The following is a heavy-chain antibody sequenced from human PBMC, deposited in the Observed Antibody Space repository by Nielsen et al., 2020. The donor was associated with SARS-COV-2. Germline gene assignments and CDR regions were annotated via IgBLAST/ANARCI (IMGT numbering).Heavy chain of an antibody. CDR3: ARDTKIQLWLGPFDY. V-gene: IGHV4-34*01. Sequence: SETLSLTCAAYGGSFSGYYWSWIRQPPGKGLEWIGEINHSGSTNYNPSLKSRVTISVDTSKNQFSLKLSSVTAADTAVYYCARDTKIQLWLGPFDYWGQGTLVTVSS. CDR2: INHSGST. J-gene: IGHJ4*02. D-gene: IGHD5-18*01. CDR1: GGSFSGYY.